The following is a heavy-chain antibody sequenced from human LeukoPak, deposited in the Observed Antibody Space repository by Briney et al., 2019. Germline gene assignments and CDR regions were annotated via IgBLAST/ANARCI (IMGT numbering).Heavy chain of an antibody. Sequence: SETLSLTCAVYGGSFSGYYWSWIRQPPGKGLEWIGEINHSGSTNYNPSLKSRVTISVDTSKNQFSLNLNSVTAADTAVYYCASDREVNYYGSGSHFDYWGQGTLVTVSS. V-gene: IGHV4-34*01. CDR3: ASDREVNYYGSGSHFDY. J-gene: IGHJ4*02. CDR2: INHSGST. CDR1: GGSFSGYY. D-gene: IGHD3-10*01.